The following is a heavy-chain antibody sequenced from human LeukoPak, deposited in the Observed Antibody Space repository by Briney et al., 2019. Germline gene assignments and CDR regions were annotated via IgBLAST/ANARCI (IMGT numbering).Heavy chain of an antibody. Sequence: PGGSLRLSCAASGFTFSSYGMHWVRQAPGKGLEWVAFIRYDGSNKDYAESVKGRFTISRDNSKNTLYLQMSSLRAEDSAVYYCAKAIHSSSSGVVDYWGQGTLVTVSS. CDR1: GFTFSSYG. D-gene: IGHD6-6*01. J-gene: IGHJ4*02. CDR2: IRYDGSNK. V-gene: IGHV3-30*02. CDR3: AKAIHSSSSGVVDY.